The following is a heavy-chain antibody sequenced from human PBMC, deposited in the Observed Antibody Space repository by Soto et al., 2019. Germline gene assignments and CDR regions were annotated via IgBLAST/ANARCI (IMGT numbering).Heavy chain of an antibody. Sequence: SETLSLTCTVSGGSISSGGYYWSWIRQHPGKGLEWIGYIYYSGSTYYNPSLKSRVTISVDTSKNQFSLKLSSVTAADTAVYYCARHGVGGLQAVDYWGQGTLVTVSS. CDR2: IYYSGST. CDR1: GGSISSGGYY. CDR3: ARHGVGGLQAVDY. D-gene: IGHD1-26*01. V-gene: IGHV4-31*03. J-gene: IGHJ4*02.